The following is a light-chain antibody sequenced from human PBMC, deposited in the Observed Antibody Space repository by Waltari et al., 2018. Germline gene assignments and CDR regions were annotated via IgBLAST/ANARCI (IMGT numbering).Light chain of an antibody. CDR2: MNN. CDR1: TSNIRPNY. CDR3: ATWDDSLMQRV. J-gene: IGLJ3*02. Sequence: QSVLTQPHSASGSPGQRVTISCPGSTSNIRPNYVYWYQQLPGTAPKLLIYMNNQRPSRVPDRFSGSKSGTSASLAISGLRSEDEADYYCATWDDSLMQRVFGGGTKLTVL. V-gene: IGLV1-47*01.